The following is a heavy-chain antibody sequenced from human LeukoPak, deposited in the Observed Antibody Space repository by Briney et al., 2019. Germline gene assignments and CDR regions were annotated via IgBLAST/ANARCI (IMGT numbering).Heavy chain of an antibody. D-gene: IGHD1-7*01. CDR2: ISYDGSNK. Sequence: GGSLRLSCAASGFTFSSYGMHWVRQAPGKGLEWVAVISYDGSNKYYADSVKGRFTISRDNSKNTLYLQMNSLRAEDTAVYYCAKDMEVQDNWFDPWGQGTLVTVSS. CDR3: AKDMEVQDNWFDP. CDR1: GFTFSSYG. J-gene: IGHJ5*02. V-gene: IGHV3-30*18.